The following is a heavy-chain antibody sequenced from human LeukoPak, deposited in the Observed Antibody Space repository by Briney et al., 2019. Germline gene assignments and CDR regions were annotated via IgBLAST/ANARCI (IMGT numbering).Heavy chain of an antibody. CDR2: IYTSGST. Sequence: SETLSLTCTVSGGSISSGSYYWSWIRQPAGKGLEWIGRIYTSGSTNYNPSLKSRVTISVDTSKNQFSLKLSSVTAADTAVYYCARGRYSKGSYDYWGQGTLVTVSS. CDR1: GGSISSGSYY. V-gene: IGHV4-61*02. J-gene: IGHJ4*02. CDR3: ARGRYSKGSYDY. D-gene: IGHD3-10*01.